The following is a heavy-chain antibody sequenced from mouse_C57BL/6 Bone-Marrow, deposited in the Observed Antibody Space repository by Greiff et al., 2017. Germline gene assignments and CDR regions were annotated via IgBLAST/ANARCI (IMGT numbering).Heavy chain of an antibody. J-gene: IGHJ4*01. CDR2: IYPSDSET. CDR1: GYTFTSYW. Sequence: QVQLQQPGAELVRPGSSVKLSCKASGYTFTSYWMDWVKQRPGQGLEWIGNIYPSDSETHYNPKFKDKATLTVDKSSSTAYMQLSSLTSEDSAVYYGARGGVDYDYAIDYWGQGTSVTVSS. D-gene: IGHD2-4*01. CDR3: ARGGVDYDYAIDY. V-gene: IGHV1-61*01.